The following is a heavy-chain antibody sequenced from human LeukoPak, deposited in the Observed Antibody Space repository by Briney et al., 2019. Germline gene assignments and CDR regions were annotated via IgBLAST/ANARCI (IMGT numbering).Heavy chain of an antibody. J-gene: IGHJ3*02. D-gene: IGHD5/OR15-5a*01. CDR2: MNPNSGNT. Sequence: ASVKVSCKASGYTFTSYDINWVRQATGQGLEWMGWMNPNSGNTGYAQKFQGRGTMTKNTSISTAYMELSSLRSEDTAVYYCARAGFYDSSDAFDIWGQGTMVTVSS. CDR1: GYTFTSYD. V-gene: IGHV1-8*01. CDR3: ARAGFYDSSDAFDI.